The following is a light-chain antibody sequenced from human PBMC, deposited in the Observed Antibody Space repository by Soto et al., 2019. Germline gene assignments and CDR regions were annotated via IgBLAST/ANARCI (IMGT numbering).Light chain of an antibody. J-gene: IGKJ5*01. V-gene: IGKV3-20*01. Sequence: EIVLTHSPGTLSLCPWAIATLSCRASQSVSRNFLAWYRQKPGQAPRLLIYGASNRATGIPDRFSGSGSGTDFTLTISRLEPGDFGVYFCQQYSALPMTFGQGTRLEIK. CDR3: QQYSALPMT. CDR2: GAS. CDR1: QSVSRNF.